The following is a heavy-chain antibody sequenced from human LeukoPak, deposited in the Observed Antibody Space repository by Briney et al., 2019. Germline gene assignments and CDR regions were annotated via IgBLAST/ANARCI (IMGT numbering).Heavy chain of an antibody. CDR3: AETNTQDWFDP. CDR2: IYYSGET. J-gene: IGHJ5*02. CDR1: GGSISSTSYY. V-gene: IGHV4-39*07. D-gene: IGHD2-8*01. Sequence: SETLSLACRVSGGSISSTSYYWGWIRQPPGKGLEWIASIYYSGETFYNPSLKSRVAISVDTSNNEVFLDLYSATAADTAMYYCAETNTQDWFDPWGRGTLVTVSS.